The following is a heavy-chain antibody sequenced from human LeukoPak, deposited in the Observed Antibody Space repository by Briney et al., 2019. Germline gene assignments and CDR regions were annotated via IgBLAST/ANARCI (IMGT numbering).Heavy chain of an antibody. J-gene: IGHJ6*04. CDR2: IIPIFGTA. Sequence: AASVKVSCKASGGTFSSYAISWVRQAPGQGLEWMGGIIPIFGTANYAQKFQGRVTITADESTSTAYMELSSLRSEDTAVYYCARDSTGEDYYYYGMDVWGKGTTATVSS. D-gene: IGHD3-10*01. V-gene: IGHV1-69*13. CDR1: GGTFSSYA. CDR3: ARDSTGEDYYYYGMDV.